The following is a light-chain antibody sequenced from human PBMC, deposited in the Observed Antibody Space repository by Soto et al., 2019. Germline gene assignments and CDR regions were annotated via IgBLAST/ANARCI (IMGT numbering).Light chain of an antibody. CDR1: QGISKY. CDR3: QKYNSAPWT. V-gene: IGKV1-27*01. Sequence: DMQMTQSPSSLSASVGDRVTITCRASQGISKYLAWYQKKPGKVPKLLIYGASTLQSGVPSRFSGSGSGTDFTLTISSLQPEDVATYYCQKYNSAPWTFGQGTKVEIK. J-gene: IGKJ1*01. CDR2: GAS.